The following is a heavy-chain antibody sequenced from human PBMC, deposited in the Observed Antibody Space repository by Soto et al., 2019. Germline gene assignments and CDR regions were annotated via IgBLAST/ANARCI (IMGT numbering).Heavy chain of an antibody. CDR2: IYYSGST. Sequence: QLQLQESGPGLVKPSETLSLTCTVSGGSISSSSYYWGWIRQPPGKGLEWIGSIYYSGSTYYNPSLKSRVTISVDTSKNQFSLKLSSVTAADTAVYYCASLPGDSSGYYDYWGQGTLVTVSS. V-gene: IGHV4-39*01. CDR3: ASLPGDSSGYYDY. CDR1: GGSISSSSYY. D-gene: IGHD3-22*01. J-gene: IGHJ4*02.